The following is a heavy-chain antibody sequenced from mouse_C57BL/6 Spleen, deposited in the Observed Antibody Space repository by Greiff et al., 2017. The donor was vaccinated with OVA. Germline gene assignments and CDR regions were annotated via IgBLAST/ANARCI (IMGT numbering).Heavy chain of an antibody. CDR3: ASTMVTTNYAMDY. J-gene: IGHJ4*01. D-gene: IGHD2-2*01. V-gene: IGHV1-52*01. CDR1: GYTFTSYW. CDR2: IDPSDSET. Sequence: QVQLQQSGAELVRPGYSVKLSCKASGYTFTSYWMHWVKQRPIQGLEWIGNIDPSDSETHYNQKFKDKATLTVDKSSSTAYMQLSSLTSEDSAVYYCASTMVTTNYAMDYWGQGTSVTVSS.